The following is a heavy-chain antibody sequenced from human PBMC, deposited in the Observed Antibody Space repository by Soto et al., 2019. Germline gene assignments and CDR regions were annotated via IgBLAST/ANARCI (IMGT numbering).Heavy chain of an antibody. CDR3: AASIFYYGMDV. J-gene: IGHJ6*02. CDR1: GYTFTNYW. CDR2: IYPGDSDT. V-gene: IGHV5-51*01. Sequence: GESLKISCKGPGYTFTNYWIGWVRQMPGKGLEWMGIIYPGDSDTKYNPSFQGQVTISADKSITTTYLRWTSLKASDTAIYYCAASIFYYGMDVWGQGTTVTAP.